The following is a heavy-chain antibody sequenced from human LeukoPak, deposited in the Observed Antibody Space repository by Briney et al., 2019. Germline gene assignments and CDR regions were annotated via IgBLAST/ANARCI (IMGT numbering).Heavy chain of an antibody. CDR1: GGTFNNYA. V-gene: IGHV1-69*04. CDR2: IIPILGIA. CDR3: ARLSRLTARSSWYRGVFDY. D-gene: IGHD6-13*01. J-gene: IGHJ4*02. Sequence: GASVKVSCKASGGTFNNYAISWVRQAPGQGLEWMGRIIPILGIANDAQKFQGRVTITADKSTSTAYMELSSLRSEDTAVYYCARLSRLTARSSWYRGVFDYWGQGTLVTVSS.